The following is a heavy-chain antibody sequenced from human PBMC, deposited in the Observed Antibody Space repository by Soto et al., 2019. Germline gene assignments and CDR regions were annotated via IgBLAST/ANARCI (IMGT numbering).Heavy chain of an antibody. D-gene: IGHD3-22*01. CDR3: GLGRKKWFPVSLVDY. J-gene: IGHJ4*02. CDR1: GFTFSSYA. V-gene: IGHV3-23*01. CDR2: ISGSGGIT. Sequence: PGGSLSLSCAASGFTFSSYAMSWVRQGPGKGLEWVSAISGSGGITCYADSVKGRFTISRDNPKNTLYLQMNSLRAEDTAVYYCGLGRKKWFPVSLVDYWGQGTLVTVSS.